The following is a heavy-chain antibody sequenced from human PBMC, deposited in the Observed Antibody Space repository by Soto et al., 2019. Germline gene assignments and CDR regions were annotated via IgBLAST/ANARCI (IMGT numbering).Heavy chain of an antibody. CDR2: ISGSGGSP. D-gene: IGHD3-16*02. CDR1: GFTFSSSA. CDR3: ALAFYDWGSYPSDACDF. V-gene: IGHV3-23*01. J-gene: IGHJ3*01. Sequence: PGGSLRLSCAASGFTFSSSAMSWVRQAPGKRLEWVSAISGSGGSPYYADSVKGRFTISRDNYKKTLYLQKNSLSAEDTAVYSGALAFYDWGSYPSDACDFWGQGTLVTVSS.